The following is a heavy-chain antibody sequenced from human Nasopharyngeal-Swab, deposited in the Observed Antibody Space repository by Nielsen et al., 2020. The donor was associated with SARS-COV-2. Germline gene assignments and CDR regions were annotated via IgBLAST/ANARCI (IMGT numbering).Heavy chain of an antibody. Sequence: SETLSSTFTASDGSISSSSYYWGWIRQPPGKGLAQIGSIYYSGSTYYNPSLKSRVTISVDTAKNQFSLKLSSVTAADTAVYYCARGDTYYDLPQWFDPWGQGTLVTVSS. CDR3: ARGDTYYDLPQWFDP. V-gene: IGHV4-39*07. CDR2: IYYSGST. D-gene: IGHD3-16*01. J-gene: IGHJ5*02. CDR1: DGSISSSSYY.